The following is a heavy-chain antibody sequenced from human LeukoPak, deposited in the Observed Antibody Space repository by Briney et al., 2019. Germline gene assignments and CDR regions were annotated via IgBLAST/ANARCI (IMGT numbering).Heavy chain of an antibody. V-gene: IGHV4-59*01. CDR2: IYYSGST. J-gene: IGHJ4*02. CDR1: GGSISSYY. D-gene: IGHD6-19*01. CDR3: ARVSSGWYPDY. Sequence: SETLSLTCTVSGGSISSYYWSWIRQPPGKGLEWIGYIYYSGSTNYNPSLKSRVTISVDTSKNQFSLKLSSVTAADTAVCYCARVSSGWYPDYWGQGTLVTVSS.